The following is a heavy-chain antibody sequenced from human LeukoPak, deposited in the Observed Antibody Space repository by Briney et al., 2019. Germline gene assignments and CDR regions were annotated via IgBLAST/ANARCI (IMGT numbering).Heavy chain of an antibody. Sequence: SETLSLTCAVYGGSFSGYYWSWIRQPPGKGLEWIGEINHSGSTNYNPSLKSRVTISVDTSKNQFSLKLSSVTAADTAVYYCARCPGGGNFDYWGQGTLVTVSS. V-gene: IGHV4-34*01. CDR1: GGSFSGYY. D-gene: IGHD2-15*01. CDR2: INHSGST. J-gene: IGHJ4*02. CDR3: ARCPGGGNFDY.